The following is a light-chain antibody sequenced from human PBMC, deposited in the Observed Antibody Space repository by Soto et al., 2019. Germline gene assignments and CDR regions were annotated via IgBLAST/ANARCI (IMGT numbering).Light chain of an antibody. V-gene: IGKV1-5*01. J-gene: IGKJ1*01. CDR1: QCVSNW. Sequence: DIQMTQSPSTLSASVGERVTITCRASQCVSNWLAWYQQKPGKAPKVLIYDVSSLDRGVPSRFSGSGSGTEFTLTLSSLQPDDFATYYCQHYNSYSEAFGQGTKVDIK. CDR3: QHYNSYSEA. CDR2: DVS.